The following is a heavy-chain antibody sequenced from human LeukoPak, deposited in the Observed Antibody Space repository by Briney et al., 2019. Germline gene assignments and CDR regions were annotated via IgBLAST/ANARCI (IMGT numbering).Heavy chain of an antibody. J-gene: IGHJ4*02. V-gene: IGHV4-34*01. D-gene: IGHD3-3*01. Sequence: SETLSLTCAVYGVSFSGYYWSWIRQPPGKGLEWIGEINHSGSTNYNPSLKSRVTISVDTSKNQFSLKLSSVTAADTAVYYCARLRDFWSGYLFDYWGQGTLVTVSS. CDR3: ARLRDFWSGYLFDY. CDR1: GVSFSGYY. CDR2: INHSGST.